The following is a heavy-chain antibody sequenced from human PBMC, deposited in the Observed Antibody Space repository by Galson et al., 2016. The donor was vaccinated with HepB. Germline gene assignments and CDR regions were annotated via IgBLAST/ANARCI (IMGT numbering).Heavy chain of an antibody. CDR2: ISPSGWSS. Sequence: SLRLSCAASGFAFGSYWMSWVRQAPGKGLEWVSSISPSGWSSHDADSVKGRFTTSRDNSRFTLYLQMNSLRVEDAAVYYCARHLRVGSGAHRDVFDIWGRGTMVSVSS. J-gene: IGHJ3*02. D-gene: IGHD4/OR15-4a*01. V-gene: IGHV3-23*01. CDR3: ARHLRVGSGAHRDVFDI. CDR1: GFAFGSYW.